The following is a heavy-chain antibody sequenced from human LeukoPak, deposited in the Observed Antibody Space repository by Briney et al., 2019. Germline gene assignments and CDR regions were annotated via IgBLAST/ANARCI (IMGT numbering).Heavy chain of an antibody. D-gene: IGHD5-12*01. Sequence: GGSLRLSCAASGFTFSSYGMHWVRQAPGKGLEWVAVISYDGSNKYYADSVKGRFTISRDNSKNTLYLQMNSLRAEDTAVYYCAKSGGHSGYDLDTYYYYMDVWGKGTTVTISS. V-gene: IGHV3-30*18. J-gene: IGHJ6*03. CDR3: AKSGGHSGYDLDTYYYYMDV. CDR2: ISYDGSNK. CDR1: GFTFSSYG.